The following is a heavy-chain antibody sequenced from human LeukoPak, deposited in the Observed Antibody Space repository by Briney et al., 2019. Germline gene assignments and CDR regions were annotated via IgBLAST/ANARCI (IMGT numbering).Heavy chain of an antibody. CDR3: ARAPRVQLERRREGGAFDI. Sequence: ASVKVSCKASGYTFTGYYMHWVRQAPGQGLEWMGWINPNSGGTNYAQKFQGRVTMTRDTSISTAYMELGRLRSDDTAVYYCARAPRVQLERRREGGAFDIWGQGTMVTVSS. CDR1: GYTFTGYY. J-gene: IGHJ3*02. D-gene: IGHD1-1*01. CDR2: INPNSGGT. V-gene: IGHV1-2*02.